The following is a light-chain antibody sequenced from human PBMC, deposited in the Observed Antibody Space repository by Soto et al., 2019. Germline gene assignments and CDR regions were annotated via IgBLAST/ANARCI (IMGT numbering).Light chain of an antibody. V-gene: IGKV1-33*01. J-gene: IGKJ4*01. Sequence: DTQMTQSPSSLSASIGDRVTITCQASQGIAKYLHWYQQKPGKAPKLLIYHASNLQKGVPSRFSGSGSGTHFTLIISSLQPDDIATYFCQQSDNLPLTFGGGTKVEIK. CDR1: QGIAKY. CDR2: HAS. CDR3: QQSDNLPLT.